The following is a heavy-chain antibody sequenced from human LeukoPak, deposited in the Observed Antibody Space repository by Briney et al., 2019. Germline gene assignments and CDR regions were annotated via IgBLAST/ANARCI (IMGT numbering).Heavy chain of an antibody. CDR1: GFKFDDYG. Sequence: GRSLRLSCAASGFKFDDYGMSWVRQAPGKGLEWVCDINWNGAWTGYADSVKGRFTISRDNAKNSLYLQMNSLRAEDTALYYCAGYYYDSSRGFDLWGQGTLVTVSA. CDR2: INWNGAWT. D-gene: IGHD3-22*01. V-gene: IGHV3-20*04. CDR3: AGYYYDSSRGFDL. J-gene: IGHJ5*02.